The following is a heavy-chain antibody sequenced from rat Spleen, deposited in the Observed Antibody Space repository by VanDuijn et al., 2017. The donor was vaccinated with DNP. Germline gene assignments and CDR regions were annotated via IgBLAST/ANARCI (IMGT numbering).Heavy chain of an antibody. Sequence: EVQLVESGGGLVQPGRSMKLSCAASGFTFSNYYMAWVRQAPTKGLEWVASISTGGGNTYYRDSVKGRFTISRDNAKSTLYLQMDSLRSEDTATYYCARNYYDGSYYPNWFAYWGQGTLVTVSS. CDR1: GFTFSNYY. J-gene: IGHJ3*01. CDR2: ISTGGGNT. CDR3: ARNYYDGSYYPNWFAY. V-gene: IGHV5-25*01. D-gene: IGHD1-12*02.